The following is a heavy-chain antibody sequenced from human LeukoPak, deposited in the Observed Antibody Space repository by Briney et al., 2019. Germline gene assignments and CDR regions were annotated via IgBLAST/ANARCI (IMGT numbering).Heavy chain of an antibody. CDR1: VGTCSSYA. D-gene: IGHD3-10*01. CDR3: AVTMVQGVIHWASDY. CDR2: IIPILGIP. Sequence: GASVKVSCKASVGTCSSYAISWVRQAPGQGLEWRGGIIPILGIPNYAQNFQGRVTITADKSTRTAYMELSSLRSEDTAVYYCAVTMVQGVIHWASDYWGQGTLVTVSS. V-gene: IGHV1-69*04. J-gene: IGHJ4*02.